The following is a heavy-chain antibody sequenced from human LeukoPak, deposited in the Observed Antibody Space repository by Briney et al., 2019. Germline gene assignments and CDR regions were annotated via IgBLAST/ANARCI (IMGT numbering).Heavy chain of an antibody. D-gene: IGHD6-6*01. J-gene: IGHJ4*02. Sequence: WGSLRLSCAASGFTFSSYSMNWVRQVPGKGLEWVSSISSSSSYIYYADSVKGRFTTSRDNAKNSLYLQMNSLRAEDTAVYYCARGHTAARPGGGQGTLVTVSS. CDR1: GFTFSSYS. CDR3: ARGHTAARPG. CDR2: ISSSSSYI. V-gene: IGHV3-21*01.